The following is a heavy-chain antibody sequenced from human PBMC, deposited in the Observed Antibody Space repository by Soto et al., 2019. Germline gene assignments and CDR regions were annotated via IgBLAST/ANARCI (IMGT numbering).Heavy chain of an antibody. J-gene: IGHJ4*02. CDR3: ARGDYNDYFDF. CDR2: IYQSGST. V-gene: IGHV4-30-2*06. CDR1: GVSINTGGYS. D-gene: IGHD4-4*01. Sequence: QVQLQESGPGLVKPSQTLSLTCAVSGVSINTGGYSWNWIRQSRGKALEWMGHIYQSGSTYYKPSLKGRITISVDMSNNDFSLEVTSVTPADTAVYFCARGDYNDYFDFWGQGALVTVSS.